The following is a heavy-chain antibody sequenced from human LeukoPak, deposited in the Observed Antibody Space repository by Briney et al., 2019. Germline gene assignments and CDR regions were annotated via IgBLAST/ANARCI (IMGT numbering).Heavy chain of an antibody. CDR2: INPSGGST. Sequence: ASVKVSCKASGYTFTSYDINWVRQAPGQGLEWMGIINPSGGSTSYAQKFQGRVTMTRDMSTSTVYMELSSLRSEDTAVYYCARGGFSGADYWGQGTLVTVSS. V-gene: IGHV1-46*01. CDR1: GYTFTSYD. D-gene: IGHD1-26*01. CDR3: ARGGFSGADY. J-gene: IGHJ4*02.